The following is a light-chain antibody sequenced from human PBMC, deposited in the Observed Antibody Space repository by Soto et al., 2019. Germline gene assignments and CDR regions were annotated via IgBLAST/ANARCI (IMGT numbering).Light chain of an antibody. CDR3: SSYTSSSILI. CDR2: EVN. V-gene: IGLV2-14*01. CDR1: SSDVAIYNY. Sequence: QSALTQPASVSGSPGQSITISCTGTSSDVAIYNYVSWYQQHPGKAPKLIIYEVNNRPSGVSNRFSGSKSGNTASLTISGLQAEDEGDYYCSSYTSSSILIFGGGTKLTVL. J-gene: IGLJ2*01.